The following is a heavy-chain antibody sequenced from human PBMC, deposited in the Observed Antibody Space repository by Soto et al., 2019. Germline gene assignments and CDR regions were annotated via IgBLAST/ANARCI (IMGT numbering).Heavy chain of an antibody. Sequence: PSETLSLTCAVSGGSISSSNWWSWVRQPPGKGLEWIGEIYHSGSTNYNPSLKSRVTISVDKSKNQFSLKLSSVTAADTAVYYCARDIEARVRYFDYWGQGTLVTVSS. CDR3: ARDIEARVRYFDY. D-gene: IGHD6-6*01. CDR2: IYHSGST. J-gene: IGHJ4*02. CDR1: GGSISSSNW. V-gene: IGHV4-4*02.